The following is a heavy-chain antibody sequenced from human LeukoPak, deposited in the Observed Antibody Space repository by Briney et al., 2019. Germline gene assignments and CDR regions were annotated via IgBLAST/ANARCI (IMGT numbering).Heavy chain of an antibody. D-gene: IGHD3-10*01. J-gene: IGHJ4*02. CDR3: ARRIWFGDLSGRSFDY. CDR1: GFTFSSYE. Sequence: NPGGSLRLSCAASGFTFSSYEMNWIRQPPGKGLEWIGEINHSGSTNYNPSLKSRVTISVDTSKNQFSLKLSSVTAADTAVYYCARRIWFGDLSGRSFDYWGQGTLVTVSS. CDR2: INHSGST. V-gene: IGHV4-34*01.